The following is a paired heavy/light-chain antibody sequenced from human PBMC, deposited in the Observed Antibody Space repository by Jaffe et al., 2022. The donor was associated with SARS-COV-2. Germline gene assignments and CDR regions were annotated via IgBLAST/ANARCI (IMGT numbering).Heavy chain of an antibody. Sequence: QVQLVESGGGLVKPGGSLRLSCAASGFTFSDYYMSWVRQAPGKGLEWVSYIDTGRSYPNYADSVKGRFTISRDNAKKSLFLQMNSLRAEDTAVYYCAREALAGTKYFDYWGQGIVVTVSS. J-gene: IGHJ4*02. D-gene: IGHD6-19*01. V-gene: IGHV3-11*06. CDR2: IDTGRSYP. CDR1: GFTFSDYY. CDR3: AREALAGTKYFDY.
Light chain of an antibody. CDR2: DVT. CDR3: CSYAGTYTFVI. V-gene: IGLV2-11*01. Sequence: QSALTQPRSVSGSPGQSVTISCTGTSSDVGGYDYVSWYQQHPGKAPKLIIYDVTKRPSGVPDRFSGSKSGNTASLTVSGLQAEDEADYYCCSYAGTYTFVIFAGGTKLTVL. CDR1: SSDVGGYDY. J-gene: IGLJ2*01.